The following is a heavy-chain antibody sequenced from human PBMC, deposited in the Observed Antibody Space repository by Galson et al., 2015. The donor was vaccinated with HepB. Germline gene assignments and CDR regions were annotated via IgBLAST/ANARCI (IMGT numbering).Heavy chain of an antibody. V-gene: IGHV3-64D*06. J-gene: IGHJ4*02. CDR2: ISSNGGST. D-gene: IGHD1-26*01. CDR3: VRASAWELLLAY. Sequence: SLRLSCAASGFTFSSYAMHWVRQAPGKGLEYVSAISSNGGSTYYADSVKGRFTISRDNSKNTLYLQMSSLRAEDTVVYYCVRASAWELLLAYWGQGTLVTVSS. CDR1: GFTFSSYA.